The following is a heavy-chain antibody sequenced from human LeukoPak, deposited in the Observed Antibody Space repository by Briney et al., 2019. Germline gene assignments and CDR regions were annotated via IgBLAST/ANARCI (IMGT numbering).Heavy chain of an antibody. CDR2: IYYSGST. CDR3: ARGASSSWYNWFDP. D-gene: IGHD6-13*01. V-gene: IGHV4-59*01. Sequence: SETLSLTCTVSGGSISSYYWSWIRQPPGKGLEWIGYIYYSGSTNYNPSLKSRVTISVDTSKNQFTLKLSSVTAADTAVYYCARGASSSWYNWFDPWGQGTLVTVSS. CDR1: GGSISSYY. J-gene: IGHJ5*02.